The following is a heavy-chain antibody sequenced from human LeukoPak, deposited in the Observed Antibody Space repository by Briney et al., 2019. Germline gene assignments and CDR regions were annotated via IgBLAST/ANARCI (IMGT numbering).Heavy chain of an antibody. CDR2: IYYSGST. V-gene: IGHV4-59*01. D-gene: IGHD2-2*01. CDR3: ARRRVIPAANWFDP. Sequence: SETLSLTCAVYGGSFSGYYWSWIRQPPGKGLEWIGYIYYSGSTNYNPSLKSRVTISVDTSKNQFSLKLSSVTAADTAVYYCARRRVIPAANWFDPWGQGTLVTVSS. J-gene: IGHJ5*02. CDR1: GGSFSGYY.